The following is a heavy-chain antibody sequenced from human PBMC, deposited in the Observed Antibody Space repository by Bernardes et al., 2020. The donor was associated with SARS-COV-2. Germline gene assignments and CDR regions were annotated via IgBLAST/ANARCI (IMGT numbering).Heavy chain of an antibody. D-gene: IGHD2-15*01. Sequence: GGSLRLSCAAAGFIFSDYPMTWIRQAPGKGLEWVSYISRSANTINYAESVKGRFTISRDNAKNSLFLQMNSLRVEDTAVYYCVRDCCSGGLENGYYYYGMDVWGQGTTVTVSS. CDR1: GFIFSDYP. V-gene: IGHV3-11*01. CDR2: ISRSANTI. CDR3: VRDCCSGGLENGYYYYGMDV. J-gene: IGHJ6*02.